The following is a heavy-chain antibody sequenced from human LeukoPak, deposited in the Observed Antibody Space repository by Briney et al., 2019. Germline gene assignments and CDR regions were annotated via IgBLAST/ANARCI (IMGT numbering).Heavy chain of an antibody. CDR1: GFTFSSYA. V-gene: IGHV3-23*01. Sequence: GGSLRLSCAASGFTFSSYAMSWVRQAPGKGLEWVSAISGSGGSTYYGDSVKGRFTISRDNSKNTLYLQMNSLRAEDTAVYYCAKGCSGGSCYSFDYWGQGTLVTVSS. D-gene: IGHD2-15*01. J-gene: IGHJ4*02. CDR2: ISGSGGST. CDR3: AKGCSGGSCYSFDY.